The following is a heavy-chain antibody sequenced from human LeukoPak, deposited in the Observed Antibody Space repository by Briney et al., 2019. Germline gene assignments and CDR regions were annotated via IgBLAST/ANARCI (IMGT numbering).Heavy chain of an antibody. J-gene: IGHJ4*02. CDR3: AKNAGYPSTAAERNLDY. Sequence: PGGSLRLSCAASGFTFSSYAMSWVRQAPGKGLEWVSVIGSRSGTTYYADSVKGRFTVSRDNSKNTVYLQMNSLRAEDTALYYCAKNAGYPSTAAERNLDYWGQGTLVTVSS. CDR2: IGSRSGTT. D-gene: IGHD1-14*01. V-gene: IGHV3-23*01. CDR1: GFTFSSYA.